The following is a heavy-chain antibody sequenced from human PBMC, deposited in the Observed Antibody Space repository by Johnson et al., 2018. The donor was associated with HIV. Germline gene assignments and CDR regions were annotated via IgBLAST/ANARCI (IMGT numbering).Heavy chain of an antibody. V-gene: IGHV3-20*04. J-gene: IGHJ3*02. CDR1: GFTFDDYG. Sequence: VQLVESGGGVVQPGRSLRLSCEASGFTFDDYGMSWVRQGPGKGLEWVSGINWNGAWTGYADSVKGRFTISRDNAKNSLHLQMNSLRAEDTAVYYCARDGSSSFDAFDIWGQGTMVTVSS. CDR3: ARDGSSSFDAFDI. D-gene: IGHD6-6*01. CDR2: INWNGAWT.